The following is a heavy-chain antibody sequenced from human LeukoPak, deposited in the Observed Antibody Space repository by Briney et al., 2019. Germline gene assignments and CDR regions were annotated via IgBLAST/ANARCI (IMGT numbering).Heavy chain of an antibody. CDR2: ISAYNGNT. J-gene: IGHJ3*02. CDR3: ASEVPQGSGLSVGAFDI. V-gene: IGHV1-18*01. CDR1: GGTFSSYA. D-gene: IGHD3-10*01. Sequence: ASVKVSCKASGGTFSSYAISWVRQAPGQGLEWMGWISAYNGNTNYAQKLQGRVTMTTDTSTSTAYMELRSLRSDDTAVYYCASEVPQGSGLSVGAFDIWGQGTMVTVSS.